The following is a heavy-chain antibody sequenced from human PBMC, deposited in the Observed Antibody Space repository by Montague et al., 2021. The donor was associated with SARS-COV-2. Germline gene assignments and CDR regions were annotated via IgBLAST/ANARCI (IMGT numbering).Heavy chain of an antibody. CDR2: IYWDDDK. CDR3: AHRKPTYYDILTGYYNAFDI. Sequence: AVVKPTQTFTLTCTFSGFSLSTSGVGVGWIRQPPGKALEWLALIYWDDDKRYSPSLKSRLTITKDTSKNQVVLTMTNMDPVDTATYYCAHRKPTYYDILTGYYNAFDIWGQGTMVTVSS. CDR1: GFSLSTSGVG. D-gene: IGHD3-9*01. J-gene: IGHJ3*02. V-gene: IGHV2-5*02.